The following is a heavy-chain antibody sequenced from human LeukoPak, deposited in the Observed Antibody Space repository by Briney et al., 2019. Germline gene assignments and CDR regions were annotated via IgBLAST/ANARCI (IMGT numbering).Heavy chain of an antibody. D-gene: IGHD3-10*01. Sequence: ASVKVSCKTSGYTFTSYDINWVRQATGQGLEWMGWMNPHSGNTGYAQKFQGRVTMTRNTSISTAYMELSSLRSEDTAVYYCARGQKSALTYSSGTSAYYFDYWGQGNMVTVSS. CDR1: GYTFTSYD. V-gene: IGHV1-8*01. J-gene: IGHJ4*02. CDR2: MNPHSGNT. CDR3: ARGQKSALTYSSGTSAYYFDY.